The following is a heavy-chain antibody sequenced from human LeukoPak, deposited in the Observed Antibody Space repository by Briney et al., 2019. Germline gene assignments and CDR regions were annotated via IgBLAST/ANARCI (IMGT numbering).Heavy chain of an antibody. CDR2: ISSSDDII. CDR1: GFTFSSYE. D-gene: IGHD4-17*01. Sequence: GGSLRLSCAASGFTFSSYEMNWVRQAPGKGLEWISYISSSDDIIYYADSVKGRFTISRDNTKNSLYLQMNSLRAEDTAVYYCARDRTLRGCDYWGQGTLVTVSS. CDR3: ARDRTLRGCDY. J-gene: IGHJ4*02. V-gene: IGHV3-48*03.